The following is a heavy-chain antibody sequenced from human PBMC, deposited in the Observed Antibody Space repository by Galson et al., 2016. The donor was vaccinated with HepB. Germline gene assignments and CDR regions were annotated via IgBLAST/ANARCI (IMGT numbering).Heavy chain of an antibody. CDR1: GDSVYNNGAA. V-gene: IGHV6-1*01. CDR2: TFYRSTWEN. J-gene: IGHJ6*02. D-gene: IGHD3-10*01. Sequence: CAISGDSVYNNGAAWVWIRQSPSRGLEWLGRTFYRSTWENHYAGSVKNRITISPDTSRNQFSLHLNSLTPEDTALYYCARAVMLGRGMDVWGQGTTVTVSS. CDR3: ARAVMLGRGMDV.